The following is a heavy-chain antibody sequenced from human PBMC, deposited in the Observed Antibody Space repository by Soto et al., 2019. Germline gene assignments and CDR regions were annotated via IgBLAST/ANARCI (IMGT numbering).Heavy chain of an antibody. J-gene: IGHJ6*02. V-gene: IGHV1-2*04. CDR2: INPNSGGT. CDR3: AREDIVVVTDAIRLGGMDV. Sequence: GASVKVSCKASGYTFTGYYMHWVRQAPGQGLEWMGWINPNSGGTNYAQKFQGWVTMTRDTSISTAYMELSRLRSDDTAVYYCAREDIVVVTDAIRLGGMDVWGQGTTVTVSS. D-gene: IGHD2-2*01. CDR1: GYTFTGYY.